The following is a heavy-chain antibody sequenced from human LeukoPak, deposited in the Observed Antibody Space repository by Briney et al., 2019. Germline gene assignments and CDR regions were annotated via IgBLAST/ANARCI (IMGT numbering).Heavy chain of an antibody. CDR2: IYYSGST. J-gene: IGHJ6*03. CDR1: GGSICSYY. D-gene: IGHD4-23*01. V-gene: IGHV4-59*01. Sequence: KPSETLSLTCTVSGGSICSYYWSWIRQPPGKGLEWIGYIYYSGSTNYNPSLKSRVTISVDTSKNQFSLTLSSVTAADTAVYYCARDHYGGNSLFLGKNYYYYYMDVWGKGTTVTVSS. CDR3: ARDHYGGNSLFLGKNYYYYYMDV.